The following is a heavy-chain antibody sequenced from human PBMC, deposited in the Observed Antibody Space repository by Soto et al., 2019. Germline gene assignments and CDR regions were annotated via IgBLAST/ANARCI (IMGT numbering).Heavy chain of an antibody. J-gene: IGHJ5*02. CDR1: GYSISSDFY. V-gene: IGHV4-38-2*01. CDR3: VRIGRESASHYSWLDP. CDR2: IYHSGTT. D-gene: IGHD1-26*01. Sequence: SETLSLTCVVSGYSISSDFYWGWIRQPPGKGLEWIGSIYHSGTTYYNPSLRSRLTISVDTSSNHFSLMLTSVTAADTAVYHCVRIGRESASHYSWLDPWGQGSLVTVYS.